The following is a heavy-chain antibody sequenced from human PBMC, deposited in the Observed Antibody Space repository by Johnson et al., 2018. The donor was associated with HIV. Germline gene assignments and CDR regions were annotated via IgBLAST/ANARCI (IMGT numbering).Heavy chain of an antibody. CDR1: GFTFSSYW. J-gene: IGHJ3*02. V-gene: IGHV3-23*04. Sequence: VQLVESGGGLVQPGGSLRLSCAASGFTFSSYWMSWVRQAPGKGLGWVSAISGSGGSTYYADSVKGRFTISRDNSKNTLYLQMNSLRAEDTAVYYCARATQWLGAFDIWGQGTMVTVSS. CDR2: ISGSGGST. D-gene: IGHD6-19*01. CDR3: ARATQWLGAFDI.